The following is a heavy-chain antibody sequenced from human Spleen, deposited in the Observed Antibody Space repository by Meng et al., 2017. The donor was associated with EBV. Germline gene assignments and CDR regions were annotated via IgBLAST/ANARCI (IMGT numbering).Heavy chain of an antibody. CDR2: IYHSGST. J-gene: IGHJ5*02. CDR1: GGSTSSGGNL. CDR3: AGNYGGNLGWIDP. Sequence: QRQLQESGSGLGKPSQTLSLTCTISGGSTSSGGNLWSWIRQPPGKGLEWIGYIYHSGSTYYSPSLKSRVTMSVDRSKNQFSLRLTSVTAADTAVYYCAGNYGGNLGWIDPWGQGTLVTVSS. V-gene: IGHV4-30-2*01. D-gene: IGHD3-10*01.